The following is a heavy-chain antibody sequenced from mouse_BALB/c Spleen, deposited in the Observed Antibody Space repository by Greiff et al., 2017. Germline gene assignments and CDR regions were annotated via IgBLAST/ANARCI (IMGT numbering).Heavy chain of an antibody. Sequence: EVQRVESGGGLVQPKGSLKLSCAASGFTFNTYAMNWVRQAPGKGLEWVARIRSKSNNYATYYADSVKDRFTISRDDSQSMLYLQMNNLKTEATAMYYCVRGGNYAHFDYWGQGTTLTVSA. J-gene: IGHJ2*01. CDR2: IRSKSNNYAT. CDR1: GFTFNTYA. D-gene: IGHD2-1*01. V-gene: IGHV10-1*02. CDR3: VRGGNYAHFDY.